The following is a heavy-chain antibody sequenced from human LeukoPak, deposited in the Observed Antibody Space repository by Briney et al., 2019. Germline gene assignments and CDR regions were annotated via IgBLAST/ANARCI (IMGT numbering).Heavy chain of an antibody. D-gene: IGHD3-22*01. CDR1: GYSFTSYW. Sequence: GESLKISCKGSGYSFTSYWIGWVRQMPGKGLGWMGIIYPGDSDTRYSPSFQGQVTISADKSISTAYLQWSSLKASDTAMYYCARALMDYDSSGYYYYFDYWGQGTLVTVSS. V-gene: IGHV5-51*01. J-gene: IGHJ4*02. CDR3: ARALMDYDSSGYYYYFDY. CDR2: IYPGDSDT.